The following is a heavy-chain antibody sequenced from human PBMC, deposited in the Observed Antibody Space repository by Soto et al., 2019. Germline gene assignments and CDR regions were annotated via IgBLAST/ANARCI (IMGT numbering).Heavy chain of an antibody. CDR2: IYYSGST. D-gene: IGHD4-17*01. J-gene: IGHJ4*02. CDR1: GGSISSGGYY. V-gene: IGHV4-31*03. CDR3: VRTTVEYYFDY. Sequence: QVQLQESGPGLVKPSQTLSLTCTVSGGSISSGGYYWSWIRQHPGKGLEWIGYIYYSGSTYYNPSHKSRVTISVDTSKNQFSLKLSSVTAADTAVYYCVRTTVEYYFDYWGQGTLVTVSS.